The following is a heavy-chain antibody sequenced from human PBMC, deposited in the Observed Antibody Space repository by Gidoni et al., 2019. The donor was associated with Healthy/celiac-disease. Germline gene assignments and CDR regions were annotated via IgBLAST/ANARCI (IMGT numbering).Heavy chain of an antibody. CDR1: GFTFSRYG. J-gene: IGHJ6*02. V-gene: IGHV3-33*01. Sequence: QVQLVESGGGVVQPGRSLRLSCAASGFTFSRYGMHWVRQAPGKGLEWVAVIWYDGSNKYYADSVKGRFTISRDNSKNTLYLQMNSLRAEDTAVYYCARATFASSSWTGYYGMDVWGQGTTVTVSS. CDR2: IWYDGSNK. D-gene: IGHD6-13*01. CDR3: ARATFASSSWTGYYGMDV.